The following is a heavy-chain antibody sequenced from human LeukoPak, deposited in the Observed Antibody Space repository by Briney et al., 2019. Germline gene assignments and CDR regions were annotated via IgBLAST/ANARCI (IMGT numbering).Heavy chain of an antibody. V-gene: IGHV3-23*01. D-gene: IGHD3-22*01. J-gene: IGHJ2*01. CDR3: AKDGGYYDSSGYLYWYFDL. CDR1: GFTFSSYA. Sequence: HTGGSLRLSCAASGFTFSSYAMSWVRQAPGKGLEWVSVISGSGGSTYYADSVKGRFTISRDNSKNTLYLQMNSLRAEDTAVYYCAKDGGYYDSSGYLYWYFDLWGRGTLVTVSS. CDR2: ISGSGGST.